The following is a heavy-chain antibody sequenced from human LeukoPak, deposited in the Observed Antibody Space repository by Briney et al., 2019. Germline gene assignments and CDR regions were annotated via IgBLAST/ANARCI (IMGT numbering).Heavy chain of an antibody. CDR1: GYTFTGYY. V-gene: IGHV1-2*02. D-gene: IGHD6-13*01. CDR2: INPNSGGT. J-gene: IGHJ4*02. CDR3: ARDDGIAAAGTFDY. Sequence: GASVKVSCKASGYTFTGYYMHWVRQAPGQGLEWMGWINPNSGGTNYAQKFQGRVTMTRDTSISTAYMELSRLRSDDTAVYYCARDDGIAAAGTFDYWGQGTLVTVSS.